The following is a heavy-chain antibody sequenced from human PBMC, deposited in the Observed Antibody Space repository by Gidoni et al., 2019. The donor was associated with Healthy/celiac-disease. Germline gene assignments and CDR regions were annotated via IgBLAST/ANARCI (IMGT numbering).Heavy chain of an antibody. J-gene: IGHJ1*01. CDR3: ARDSYDYCDSAEYFQH. D-gene: IGHD4-17*01. V-gene: IGHV3-21*01. CDR1: GFPVSSAS. CDR2: IRSSSIYI. Sequence: EVQRVESGGGLGKPGGPLRRSCEASGFPVSSASMNWVRQAPGKGLDGVSSIRSSSIYIYYADSVKGRFTISRDNAKNSLYLQMNSLRAEDTAVYYCARDSYDYCDSAEYFQHWGQGTLVTVSS.